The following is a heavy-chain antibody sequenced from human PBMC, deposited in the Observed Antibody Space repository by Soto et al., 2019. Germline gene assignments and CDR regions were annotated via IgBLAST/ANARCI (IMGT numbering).Heavy chain of an antibody. V-gene: IGHV4-59*01. J-gene: IGHJ5*02. CDR1: GDSLSLYY. Sequence: SETLSLTCTVSGDSLSLYYWSWIRLSPGKGLEWIGYIYSTGSSNQNPSLRDRVAVSADASKNQFYLTLTSMPAADTAVYYCARGERKVNWRPYFDTWGQGIQVTVS. D-gene: IGHD1-26*01. CDR2: IYSTGSS. CDR3: ARGERKVNWRPYFDT.